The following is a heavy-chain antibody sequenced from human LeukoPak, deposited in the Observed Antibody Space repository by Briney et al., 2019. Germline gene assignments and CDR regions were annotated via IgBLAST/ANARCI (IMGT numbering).Heavy chain of an antibody. J-gene: IGHJ4*02. V-gene: IGHV3-48*01. CDR1: GFTFSSYS. Sequence: GGSLRLSCAASGFTFSSYSMNWVRQAPGKGLEWVSYIGSSGTTIYYADSVKGRFTISRDNAKNSLYLQMNSLRAEDTAVYYCARGSTIFGVVIVDYWGQGTLVTVSS. CDR2: IGSSGTTI. CDR3: ARGSTIFGVVIVDY. D-gene: IGHD3-3*01.